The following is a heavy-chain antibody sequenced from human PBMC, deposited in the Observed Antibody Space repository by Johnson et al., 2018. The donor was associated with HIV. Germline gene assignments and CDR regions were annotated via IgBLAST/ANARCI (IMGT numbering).Heavy chain of an antibody. CDR2: IKQDGGEK. CDR3: ARYGLEGDAFDI. V-gene: IGHV3-7*01. J-gene: IGHJ3*02. D-gene: IGHD3-3*01. Sequence: VQLVESGGGVVQPGRSLRLSCAASGFTFSSYAMHWVRQAPGRGLEWVANIKQDGGEKYYVESVKGRFTITRDKSKNTLYRQMNSVRAEDRAVYYCARYGLEGDAFDIWGQGTMVTVSS. CDR1: GFTFSSYA.